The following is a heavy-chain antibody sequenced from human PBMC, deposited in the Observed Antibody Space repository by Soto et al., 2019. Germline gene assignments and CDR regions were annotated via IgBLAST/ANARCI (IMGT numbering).Heavy chain of an antibody. V-gene: IGHV1-2*02. Sequence: ASVPVSCKASGYTFPGYWMHWVRLAPGQGLEWMRGNNANSGSTNYAQKCQDRVTITADESTSTVYMELSSLTSGVTAVYYCARVLNSAHWFDPWGQGTLVTVSS. J-gene: IGHJ5*02. CDR2: NNANSGST. CDR3: ARVLNSAHWFDP. D-gene: IGHD6-13*01. CDR1: GYTFPGYW.